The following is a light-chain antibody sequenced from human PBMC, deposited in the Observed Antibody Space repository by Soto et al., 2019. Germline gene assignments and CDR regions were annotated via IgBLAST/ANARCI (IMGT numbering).Light chain of an antibody. V-gene: IGKV1-5*03. CDR3: QQYNSYPGT. J-gene: IGKJ1*01. Sequence: DIQMTQSPSTLSASVGDRVTITCRASQSISSWLAWYQQKPGKAPKLLIYKASNLESGVPSRFSGSGSGTECTLTISSLPPDDFASFYCQQYNSYPGTFGQGTKVEIK. CDR2: KAS. CDR1: QSISSW.